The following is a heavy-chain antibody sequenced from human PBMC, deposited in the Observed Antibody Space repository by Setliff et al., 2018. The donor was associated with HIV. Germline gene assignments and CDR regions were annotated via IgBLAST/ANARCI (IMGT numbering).Heavy chain of an antibody. D-gene: IGHD2-15*01. CDR1: GFSFGDHY. CDR2: ISHSGTYT. V-gene: IGHV3-11*03. Sequence: KTGGSLRLSCAGSGFSFGDHYVAWIRQSPGKGLEWISYISHSGTYTNYADSVKGRFTISRDNSKNVVYLHMNSLTAEDAAIYYCARRTLGFDAAGALDYWGQGTLVTVSS. J-gene: IGHJ4*02. CDR3: ARRTLGFDAAGALDY.